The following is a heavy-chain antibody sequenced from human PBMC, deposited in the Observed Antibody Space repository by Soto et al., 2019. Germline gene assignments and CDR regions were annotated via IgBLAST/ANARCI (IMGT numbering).Heavy chain of an antibody. J-gene: IGHJ4*02. CDR3: AREANYYGSENYYTT. CDR2: IYPGDSET. CDR1: GYTFTTYR. Sequence: GESLKISCKGSGYTFTTYRIAWVRQMPGKGLEWMGIIYPGDSETRYSPSFQGQVTISADKSITTAYLQWSSLKASDTAMYYCAREANYYGSENYYTTWGQGTLVTVSS. V-gene: IGHV5-51*01. D-gene: IGHD3-10*01.